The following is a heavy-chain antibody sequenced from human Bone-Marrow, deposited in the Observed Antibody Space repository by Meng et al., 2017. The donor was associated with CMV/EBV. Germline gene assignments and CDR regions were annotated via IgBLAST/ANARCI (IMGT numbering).Heavy chain of an antibody. V-gene: IGHV1-69*10. J-gene: IGHJ5*02. D-gene: IGHD4-11*01. CDR3: ARMSMTTVTENWFDP. CDR2: IITILGIA. Sequence: SVKVSCKASGGTFSSYAISWVRQAPGQGLEWMGGIITILGIANYAQKFQGRVTITADKSTSTAYMELSSLRSEDTAVYYCARMSMTTVTENWFDPWGQGTLVTVSS. CDR1: GGTFSSYA.